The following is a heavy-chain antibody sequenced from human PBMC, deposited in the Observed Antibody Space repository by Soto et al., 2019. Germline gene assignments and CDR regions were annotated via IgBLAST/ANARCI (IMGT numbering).Heavy chain of an antibody. J-gene: IGHJ4*02. CDR1: GFTFSSYA. Sequence: GGSLRLSCTASGFTFSSYAISWVRQAPGKGLEWVSAISGSGGSTYYADSVKGRFTISRDNSKNTLYLQMNSLRAEDTAVYYCAKVSPSGIVVVITTFDYWGQGTLVTVS. V-gene: IGHV3-23*01. CDR3: AKVSPSGIVVVITTFDY. D-gene: IGHD3-22*01. CDR2: ISGSGGST.